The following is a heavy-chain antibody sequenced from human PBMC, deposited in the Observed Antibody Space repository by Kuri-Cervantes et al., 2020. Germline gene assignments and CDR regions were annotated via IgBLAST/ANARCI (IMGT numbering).Heavy chain of an antibody. CDR1: GFTFSDYY. CDR3: AKDHSSDYYYFDY. J-gene: IGHJ4*02. V-gene: IGHV3-11*01. D-gene: IGHD3-22*01. CDR2: ISSSGSTI. Sequence: GGSLRLSCAASGFTFSDYYMSWIRQAPGKGLEWVSYISSSGSTIYYTDSVKGRFTISRDNAKNSLYLQMNSLRAEDTAVYYCAKDHSSDYYYFDYWGQGTLVTDSS.